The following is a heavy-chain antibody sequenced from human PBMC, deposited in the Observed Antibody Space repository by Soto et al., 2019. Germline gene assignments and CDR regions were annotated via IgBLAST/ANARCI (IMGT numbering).Heavy chain of an antibody. CDR1: GYIFTSYV. CDR3: AREYGSINSYKAFDI. CDR2: ISTGAGNT. D-gene: IGHD3-10*01. V-gene: IGHV1-3*04. Sequence: QDQLVQSGAEVKNPGASVQVSCKASGYIFTSYVICWMRQAPGQRPEWMGWISTGAGNTAYSQKLQGRITISRDTSASTVFMELRSLTSEDTAVYYCAREYGSINSYKAFDIWGQGTLVTVSS. J-gene: IGHJ3*02.